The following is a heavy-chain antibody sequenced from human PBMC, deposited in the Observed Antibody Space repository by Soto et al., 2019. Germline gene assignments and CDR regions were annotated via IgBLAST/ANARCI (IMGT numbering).Heavy chain of an antibody. J-gene: IGHJ5*02. D-gene: IGHD3-16*01. Sequence: GGSLRLSCAGSGFTFSSYGMHWVRPAPGKGLDWVAVISYDGSDKYYGDSVKGRFTISRDDSKNTLYLQMNSLRVEDTAIYYCAKTAGYDYVWGSSGLDPWGQGTLVTVSS. CDR3: AKTAGYDYVWGSSGLDP. V-gene: IGHV3-30*18. CDR2: ISYDGSDK. CDR1: GFTFSSYG.